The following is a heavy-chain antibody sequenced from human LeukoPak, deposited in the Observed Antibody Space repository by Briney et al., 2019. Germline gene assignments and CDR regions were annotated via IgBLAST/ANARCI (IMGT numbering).Heavy chain of an antibody. Sequence: GGSLRLSCAASGLTISNYWLNWVRRAPGKGLGWVSRIKSDGSSTSYADSVKGRFTIARDNAKNTLYLQMNSLRAEDTAVYYCVREGFGSGYHWGQGTLVTVSS. V-gene: IGHV3-74*01. CDR1: GLTISNYW. J-gene: IGHJ5*02. D-gene: IGHD3-3*01. CDR2: IKSDGSST. CDR3: VREGFGSGYH.